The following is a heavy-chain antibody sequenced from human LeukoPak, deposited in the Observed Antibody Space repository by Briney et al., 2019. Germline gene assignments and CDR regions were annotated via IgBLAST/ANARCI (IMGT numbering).Heavy chain of an antibody. CDR3: ARDRGAVAGTWNYFDY. CDR2: IYSGGST. J-gene: IGHJ4*02. Sequence: GGSLRLSCAASGFTVSSNYMSWVRQAPGKGLEWVSVIYSGGSTYYADSVKGRFSISRDNSKNTLYLQMNSLRAEDTAVYYCARDRGAVAGTWNYFDYWGQGTLVTVSS. V-gene: IGHV3-66*01. CDR1: GFTVSSNY. D-gene: IGHD6-19*01.